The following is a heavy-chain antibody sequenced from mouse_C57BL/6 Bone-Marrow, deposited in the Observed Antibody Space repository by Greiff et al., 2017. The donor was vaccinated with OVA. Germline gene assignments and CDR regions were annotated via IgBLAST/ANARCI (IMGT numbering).Heavy chain of an antibody. D-gene: IGHD1-1*01. Sequence: QVQLQQPGAELVMPGASVKLSCKASGYTFTSYWMHWVKQRPGPGLEWIGEIDPSDSYTNYNQKFKGKSTLTVDKSSSTAYMQLSSLTSEDSAVYYCARFVIYYYGSTLDYWGQGTTLTVSS. CDR2: IDPSDSYT. V-gene: IGHV1-69*01. CDR3: ARFVIYYYGSTLDY. CDR1: GYTFTSYW. J-gene: IGHJ2*01.